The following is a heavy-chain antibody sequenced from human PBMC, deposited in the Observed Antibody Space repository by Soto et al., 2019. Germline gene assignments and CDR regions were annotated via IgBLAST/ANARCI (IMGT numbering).Heavy chain of an antibody. Sequence: ASVKVSCKASGYTFTSYYMHWVRQAPGQGLEWIGIINPSGGSTSYAQKFQGRVTMTRDTSTSTVYMELSSLRSEDTAVYYCARGRQRYDSSGYYYGRSDWFDPWGQGTLVTVSS. CDR2: INPSGGST. CDR1: GYTFTSYY. D-gene: IGHD3-22*01. J-gene: IGHJ5*02. CDR3: ARGRQRYDSSGYYYGRSDWFDP. V-gene: IGHV1-46*01.